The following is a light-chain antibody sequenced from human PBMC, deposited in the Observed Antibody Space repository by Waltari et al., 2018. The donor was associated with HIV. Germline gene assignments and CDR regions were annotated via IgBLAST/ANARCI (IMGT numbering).Light chain of an antibody. J-gene: IGLJ3*02. CDR1: SSNIGSNY. Sequence: QSVLTQPPSASGTPGPGVTISCVGDSSNIGSNYVYWYQQRPGTAPKVLIYRNNQRPSGVPDRFSGSKSGASASLTISGLRSADEAVYFCATRDGSLKVFGGGTKLTVL. CDR3: ATRDGSLKV. V-gene: IGLV1-47*01. CDR2: RNN.